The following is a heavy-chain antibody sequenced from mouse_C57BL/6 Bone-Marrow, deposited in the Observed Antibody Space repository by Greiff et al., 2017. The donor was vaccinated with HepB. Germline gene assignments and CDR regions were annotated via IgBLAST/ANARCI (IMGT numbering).Heavy chain of an antibody. V-gene: IGHV1-81*01. CDR2: IYPRSGNT. D-gene: IGHD1-1*01. CDR3: ARPLIYYYGSSDY. Sequence: VQLVESGAELARPGASVKLSCKASGYTFTSYGISWVKQRTGQGLEWIGEIYPRSGNTYYNEKFKGKATLTADKSSSTAYMELRSLTSEDSAVYFCARPLIYYYGSSDYWGQGTTLTVSS. J-gene: IGHJ2*01. CDR1: GYTFTSYG.